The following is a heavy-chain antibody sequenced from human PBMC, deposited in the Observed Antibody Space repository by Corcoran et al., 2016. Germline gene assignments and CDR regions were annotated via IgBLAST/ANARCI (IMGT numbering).Heavy chain of an antibody. V-gene: IGHV3-33*01. Sequence: QVQLVESGGGVVQPGRSLRLSCAASGFTFSSYGMHWVRQDPGKGLEWVAVIWYDGSNKYYADSVKGRFTISRDNSKNTRYLQMNSLRAEDTAGYYCAREAAPDSGGWYVVYWGQGTLVTVSS. CDR3: AREAAPDSGGWYVVY. D-gene: IGHD6-19*01. J-gene: IGHJ4*02. CDR2: IWYDGSNK. CDR1: GFTFSSYG.